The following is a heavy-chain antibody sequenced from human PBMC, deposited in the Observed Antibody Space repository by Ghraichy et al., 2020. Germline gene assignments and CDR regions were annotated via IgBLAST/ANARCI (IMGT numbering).Heavy chain of an antibody. Sequence: SETLSLTCAVYGGSFSGYYWSWIRQPPGKGLEWIGEINHSGSTNYNPSLKSRVTISVDTSKNQFSLKLSSVTAADTAVSYCARGGIAAAAHPAEYFQHWGQGTLVTVSS. CDR2: INHSGST. CDR1: GGSFSGYY. D-gene: IGHD6-13*01. V-gene: IGHV4-34*01. J-gene: IGHJ1*01. CDR3: ARGGIAAAAHPAEYFQH.